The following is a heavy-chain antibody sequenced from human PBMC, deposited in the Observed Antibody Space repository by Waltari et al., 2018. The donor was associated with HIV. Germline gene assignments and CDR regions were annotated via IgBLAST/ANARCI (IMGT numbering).Heavy chain of an antibody. J-gene: IGHJ4*02. CDR3: ARDINGGWGY. CDR2: ISRSSSSI. D-gene: IGHD7-27*01. V-gene: IGHV3-48*01. Sequence: EVQLVESGGGLVKPGGSRRLSCAAVGFNFCNYTMNWVRQDPGKGLEWVSYISRSSSSIFYADSVKGRFTISRDNAKNSLYLQMNSLRVEDTAVYYCARDINGGWGYWGQGTLVTVAS. CDR1: GFNFCNYT.